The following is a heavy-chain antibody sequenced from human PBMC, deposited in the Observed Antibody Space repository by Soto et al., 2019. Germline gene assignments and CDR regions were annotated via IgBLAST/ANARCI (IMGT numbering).Heavy chain of an antibody. D-gene: IGHD3-9*01. CDR1: GGSISSSSYY. J-gene: IGHJ4*02. V-gene: IGHV4-39*02. Sequence: QLQLQESGPGLVKPSETLSLTCTVSGGSISSSSYYWGWIRQPPGKGLEWIGSIYYSGSTYYNPCLKSRVTIAVDTSKNQFSLKLSSVTAADTAVYYCAREGMGLVIRGTADYWGQGTLVTVSS. CDR3: AREGMGLVIRGTADY. CDR2: IYYSGST.